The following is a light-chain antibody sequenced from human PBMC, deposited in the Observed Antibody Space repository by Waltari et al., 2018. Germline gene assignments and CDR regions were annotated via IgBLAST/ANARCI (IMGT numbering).Light chain of an antibody. CDR2: RVS. J-gene: IGKJ1*01. CDR1: QSLLHSNGNTY. V-gene: IGKV2-29*02. Sequence: DIVMTQTPLSLSVTPGEPASISCRSSQSLLHSNGNTYLYWYLQKPGQPPRLLIYRVSNRLSGVPDRFSGSGSGTDCTRKISRVEAEDVGVYYSMPALQAPPTSGQGTKAEI. CDR3: MPALQAPPT.